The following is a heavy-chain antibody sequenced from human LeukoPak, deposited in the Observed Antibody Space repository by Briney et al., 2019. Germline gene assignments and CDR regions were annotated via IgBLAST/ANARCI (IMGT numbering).Heavy chain of an antibody. Sequence: GGSLRLSCAASGFTFSSYGMHWVRQAPGKGLEWVAFIRYDGSNKYYADSVKGRFTISRDNSKNTLYLQMNSLRAEDTAVYYCARMSGSIYYYYYYMDVWGKGTTVTVSS. V-gene: IGHV3-30*02. CDR2: IRYDGSNK. CDR1: GFTFSSYG. D-gene: IGHD5-12*01. CDR3: ARMSGSIYYYYYYMDV. J-gene: IGHJ6*03.